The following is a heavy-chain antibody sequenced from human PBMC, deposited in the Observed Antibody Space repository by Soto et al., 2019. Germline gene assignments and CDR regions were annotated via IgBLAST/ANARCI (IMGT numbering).Heavy chain of an antibody. Sequence: GGSLRLSCAASGLTFSNFDMSWVRQAPGRGLEWVAGIVGSAASTYYADSVRGRFTVSRDNFKNTLYLQMNSLRAEDTALYYCAKGLEMAFSRPIDYWGQGTLVTVSS. D-gene: IGHD3-3*02. CDR2: IVGSAAST. CDR3: AKGLEMAFSRPIDY. CDR1: GLTFSNFD. V-gene: IGHV3-23*01. J-gene: IGHJ4*02.